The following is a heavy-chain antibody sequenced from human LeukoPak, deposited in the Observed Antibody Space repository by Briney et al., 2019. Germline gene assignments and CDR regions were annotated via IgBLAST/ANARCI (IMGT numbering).Heavy chain of an antibody. V-gene: IGHV3-33*01. J-gene: IGHJ4*02. D-gene: IGHD3-10*01. CDR3: ARDSRGSGGPKYYFDY. CDR2: ICYDGSNK. Sequence: GRSLRLSCVASGFTFSSYGMHGVRQAPGKGLEWVAVICYDGSNKYYADSVKGRFTISRDNSKNTLYLQMNSLRAEDTAVYYCARDSRGSGGPKYYFDYWGQGTLVTVSS. CDR1: GFTFSSYG.